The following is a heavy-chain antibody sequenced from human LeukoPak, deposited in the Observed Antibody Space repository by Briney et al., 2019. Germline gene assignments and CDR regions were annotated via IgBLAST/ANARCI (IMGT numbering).Heavy chain of an antibody. CDR2: IYSGGST. CDR1: GFTVSSNY. J-gene: IGHJ4*02. CDR3: ARAVEVESPFDY. V-gene: IGHV3-53*01. D-gene: IGHD2-2*01. Sequence: GGSLRLSCAASGFTVSSNYMSWVRQAPGKGLEWVSVIYSGGSTYYADSVKGRFTISRDNSKNTLYLQMNSLRAEDTAVYYCARAVEVESPFDYWGQGTLVTVSS.